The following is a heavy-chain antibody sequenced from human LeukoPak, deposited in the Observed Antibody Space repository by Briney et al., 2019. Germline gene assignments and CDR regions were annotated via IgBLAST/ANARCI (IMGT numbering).Heavy chain of an antibody. CDR2: IYPGDSDT. Sequence: GESLKISCKGSGYSFTSYWIGWVRQMPGKGLEWMGIIYPGDSDTRYSPSFQGQVTISADKSINTAYLQWSSLKASDTAVYYCARRGSCSSTSCYEYFYYSGEGTLVTVSS. CDR3: ARRGSCSSTSCYEYFYY. D-gene: IGHD2-2*01. CDR1: GYSFTSYW. J-gene: IGHJ4*02. V-gene: IGHV5-51*01.